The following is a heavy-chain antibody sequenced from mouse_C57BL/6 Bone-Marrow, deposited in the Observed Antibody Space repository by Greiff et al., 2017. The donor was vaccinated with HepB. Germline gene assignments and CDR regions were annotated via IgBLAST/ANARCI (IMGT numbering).Heavy chain of an antibody. J-gene: IGHJ3*01. D-gene: IGHD1-2*01. Sequence: EVKLEESGGGLVQPGGSMKLSCVASGFTFSNYWMNWVRQSPEKGLEWVAQIRLKSDNYATHYAESVKGRFTISRDDSKSSVYLQMNNLRAEDTGIYYCTGWLPPWFAYWGQGTLVTVSA. CDR1: GFTFSNYW. CDR3: TGWLPPWFAY. V-gene: IGHV6-3*01. CDR2: IRLKSDNYAT.